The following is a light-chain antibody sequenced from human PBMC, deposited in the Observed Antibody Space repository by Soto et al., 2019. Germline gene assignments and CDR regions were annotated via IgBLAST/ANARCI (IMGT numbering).Light chain of an antibody. CDR2: EAA. Sequence: DIQMTQSPSTLSASIGDRVTITCRASQNIYKWLAWYQQKPQKAPKLLIFEAAALETGVSPRFSGSGSGTEFPPTIRSLQPDDFATYYCQQYERYPLTFGGGTKVE. V-gene: IGKV1-5*01. CDR1: QNIYKW. CDR3: QQYERYPLT. J-gene: IGKJ4*01.